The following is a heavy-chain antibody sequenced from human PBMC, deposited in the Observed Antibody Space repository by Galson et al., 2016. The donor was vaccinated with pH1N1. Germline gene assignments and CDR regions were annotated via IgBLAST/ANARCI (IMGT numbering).Heavy chain of an antibody. J-gene: IGHJ4*02. CDR1: GYSVTRYY. CDR3: ARRYYFDY. V-gene: IGHV1-46*01. CDR2: IDPSEGTT. Sequence: SVKVSCKASGYSVTRYYMHWVRQAPGQGLEWMGIIDPSEGTTTYSQKFQGRISLTRDTSTNSVHMELSTLRPDDSAIYFCARRYYFDYWGQGTLVTVSS.